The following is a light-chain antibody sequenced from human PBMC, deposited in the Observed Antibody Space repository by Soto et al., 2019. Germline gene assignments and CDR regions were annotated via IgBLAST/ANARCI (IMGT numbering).Light chain of an antibody. CDR2: EVS. Sequence: QCALTQPPSASGSPGQSVTISCTGTSDSVGGHDYVSWYQQYPGKAPKLIIYEVSKRPSGVPDRFSGSKSVNTASLTVSGLQAEDEADYYCSSYAGGTNLVFGGGTKLTAL. V-gene: IGLV2-8*01. CDR1: SDSVGGHDY. J-gene: IGLJ2*01. CDR3: SSYAGGTNLV.